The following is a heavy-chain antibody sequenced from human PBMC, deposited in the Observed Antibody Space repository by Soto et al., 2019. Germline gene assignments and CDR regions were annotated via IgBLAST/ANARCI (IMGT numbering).Heavy chain of an antibody. Sequence: PSETLSLTCTVSGGSISSGGYYWSWIRQHPGKGLEWIGYIYYSGSTYYNPSLKSRVTISVDTSKNQFSLKLSSVTAADTAVYYCARDRAGWSGQYGMDVWGQGTTATVSS. D-gene: IGHD3-3*01. V-gene: IGHV4-31*03. CDR2: IYYSGST. CDR3: ARDRAGWSGQYGMDV. CDR1: GGSISSGGYY. J-gene: IGHJ6*02.